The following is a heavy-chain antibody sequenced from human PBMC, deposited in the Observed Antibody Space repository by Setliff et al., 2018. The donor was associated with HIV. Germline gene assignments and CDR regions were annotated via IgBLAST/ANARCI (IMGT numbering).Heavy chain of an antibody. Sequence: ASVKVSCKASGYTFTSYAMHWVRQAPGQRLEWMGWINAGNGNTKYSQRFQGRVTITRDTSASTAYMELSSLRSEDTAVYYCARAGYSSSWYDNAFDIWGQGTMVTVSS. V-gene: IGHV1-3*01. CDR2: INAGNGNT. CDR1: GYTFTSYA. J-gene: IGHJ3*02. D-gene: IGHD6-13*01. CDR3: ARAGYSSSWYDNAFDI.